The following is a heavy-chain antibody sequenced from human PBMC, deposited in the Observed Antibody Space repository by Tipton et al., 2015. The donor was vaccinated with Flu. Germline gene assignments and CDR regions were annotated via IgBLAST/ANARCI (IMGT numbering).Heavy chain of an antibody. J-gene: IGHJ4*02. V-gene: IGHV3-23*01. Sequence: GSLRLSCAASGLIFSNYVMSWVRQAPGKGLEWVSSISGSGDGTYHADSVKGRFTISRDNSKNTLYLQMNSLTAEDTALYYCAKGGDSSGWYLAFDYWGQGTLVTVSS. D-gene: IGHD6-19*01. CDR3: AKGGDSSGWYLAFDY. CDR1: GLIFSNYV. CDR2: ISGSGDGT.